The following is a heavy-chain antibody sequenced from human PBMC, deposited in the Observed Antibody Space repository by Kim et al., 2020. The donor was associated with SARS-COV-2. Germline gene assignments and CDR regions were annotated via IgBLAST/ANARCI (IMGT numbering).Heavy chain of an antibody. D-gene: IGHD3-10*01. CDR1: GFTFSSYG. Sequence: GGSLRLSCAASGFTFSSYGMHWVRQAPGKGLEWVAVISYDGSNKYYADSVKGRFTISRDNSKNTLYLQMNSLRAEDTAVYYCAKAPAVSAWFGELMYYYYYGMDVWGQGTTVTVSS. V-gene: IGHV3-30*18. CDR3: AKAPAVSAWFGELMYYYYYGMDV. J-gene: IGHJ6*02. CDR2: ISYDGSNK.